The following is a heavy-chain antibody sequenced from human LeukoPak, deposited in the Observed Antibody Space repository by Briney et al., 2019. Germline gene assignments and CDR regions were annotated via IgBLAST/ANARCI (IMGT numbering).Heavy chain of an antibody. D-gene: IGHD3-22*01. V-gene: IGHV1-2*02. CDR2: INPNSGGT. J-gene: IGHJ4*02. Sequence: ASVTVSCKASGYTFIVYYMHWVRQAPGQGLEWMGWINPNSGGTKYAQKFQGRVTMTRDTSISTAYMELTRLRSDDTAVYYCARTSLYDSASDYWGQGTLVTVSS. CDR1: GYTFIVYY. CDR3: ARTSLYDSASDY.